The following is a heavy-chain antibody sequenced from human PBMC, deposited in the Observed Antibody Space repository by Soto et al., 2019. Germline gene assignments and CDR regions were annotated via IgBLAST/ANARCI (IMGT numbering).Heavy chain of an antibody. J-gene: IGHJ4*02. CDR2: ISYDGNTQ. Sequence: QVLLVESGGGVVQPGRSLRLSCAASGFIFSGYAMHWVRQAPGKGLEWVAVISYDGNTQYYADSVKGRFTVSRDNSNNMLYVQMNNLRDEDTAMYYCAKETNAYEINFWGQGTLVTVSS. CDR3: AKETNAYEINF. CDR1: GFIFSGYA. D-gene: IGHD3-9*01. V-gene: IGHV3-30-3*01.